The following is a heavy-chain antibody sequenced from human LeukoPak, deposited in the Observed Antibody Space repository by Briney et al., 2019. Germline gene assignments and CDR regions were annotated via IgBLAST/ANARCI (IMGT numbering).Heavy chain of an antibody. CDR2: INPNSGGT. D-gene: IGHD2-8*01. CDR1: GYTFTGYY. CDR3: ARDLAALCRTNGVCYTVDP. V-gene: IGHV1-2*02. Sequence: ASVKVSCKASGYTFTGYYMHWVRQAPGQGLEWVGWINPNSGGTNYAQKFQGRVTMTRDTSISTAYMELSRLRSDDTAVYYCARDLAALCRTNGVCYTVDPWGQGTLVTVSS. J-gene: IGHJ5*02.